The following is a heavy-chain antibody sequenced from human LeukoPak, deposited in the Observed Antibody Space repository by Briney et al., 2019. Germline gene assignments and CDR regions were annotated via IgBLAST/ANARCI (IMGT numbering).Heavy chain of an antibody. D-gene: IGHD6-13*01. J-gene: IGHJ3*02. V-gene: IGHV3-48*03. CDR1: GFTFSSYE. CDR2: ISSSGSTI. Sequence: GGSLRLSCAASGFTFSSYEMNWVRQAPGKGLECVSYISSSGSTIYYADSVKGRFTISRDNAKNSLYLQMNSLRAEDTAVYYCARVRAAAGDAFDIWGQGTMVTVSS. CDR3: ARVRAAAGDAFDI.